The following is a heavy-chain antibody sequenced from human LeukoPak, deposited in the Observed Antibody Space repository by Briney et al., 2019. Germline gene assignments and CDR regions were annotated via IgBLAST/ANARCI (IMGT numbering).Heavy chain of an antibody. CDR1: GFTFSSYG. J-gene: IGHJ3*01. CDR3: ARPAYTAAYDL. V-gene: IGHV3-48*01. Sequence: HPGGSLRLSCAASGFTFSSYGMHWFRQAPGKGLEWVSYISSSSTTIYYADSLKGRFTISRDNAKNSLYLQMNSLRAEDTAVYYCARPAYTAAYDLWGQGTLVTVSS. D-gene: IGHD3-16*01. CDR2: ISSSSTTI.